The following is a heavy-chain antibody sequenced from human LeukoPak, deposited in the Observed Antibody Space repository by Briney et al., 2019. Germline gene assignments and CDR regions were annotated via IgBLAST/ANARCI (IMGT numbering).Heavy chain of an antibody. D-gene: IGHD2-2*01. Sequence: SETLSLTCTVSGGSISGGSISSYYWSWIRQSPGKGLEWIGYIYNSGSTNYYPSLKSRVTISVDTSKNQFSLKLSSVTAADTAVYYRARIKSGGTDCSSTSCPFDYWGQGTLVTVSS. J-gene: IGHJ4*02. CDR2: IYNSGST. V-gene: IGHV4-61*01. CDR3: ARIKSGGTDCSSTSCPFDY. CDR1: GGSISGGSISSYY.